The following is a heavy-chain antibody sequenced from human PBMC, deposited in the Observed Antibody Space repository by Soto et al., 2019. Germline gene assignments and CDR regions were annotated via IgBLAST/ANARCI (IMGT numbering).Heavy chain of an antibody. D-gene: IGHD4-4*01. J-gene: IGHJ5*02. Sequence: SETLSLTCTVSGGSISSYYWSWIRQPPGKGLEWIGYIYYSGGTNCNPSLKSRVTISVDTSKNQFSLKLSSVTAADTAVYYCARGPWDGYSLDPWGQGTLVTVSS. CDR3: ARGPWDGYSLDP. CDR1: GGSISSYY. V-gene: IGHV4-59*01. CDR2: IYYSGGT.